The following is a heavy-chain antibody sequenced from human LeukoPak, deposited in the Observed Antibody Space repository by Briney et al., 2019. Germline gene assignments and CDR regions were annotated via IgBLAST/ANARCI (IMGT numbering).Heavy chain of an antibody. CDR2: INSDGSST. CDR1: GFTFSSYW. J-gene: IGHJ4*02. Sequence: PGGSLRLSRAASGFTFSSYWMHWVRQAPGKGLVWVSRINSDGSSTSYADSVKGRFTISRDNAKNTLYLQMNSLRAEDTAVYYCARDPGYSGYDMTQDYWGQGTLVTVSS. D-gene: IGHD5-12*01. V-gene: IGHV3-74*01. CDR3: ARDPGYSGYDMTQDY.